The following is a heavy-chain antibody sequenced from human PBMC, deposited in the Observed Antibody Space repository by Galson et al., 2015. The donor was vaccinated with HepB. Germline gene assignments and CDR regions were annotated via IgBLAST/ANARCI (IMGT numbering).Heavy chain of an antibody. Sequence: SLRLSCAASGFTFSSYGMHWVRQAPGKGLEWVAFIRYDGSNKYYADSVKGRFTISRDNSKNTLYLQMNSLRAEDTAVYYCAKDIDSGYDYGDYWGQGTLVTVSS. J-gene: IGHJ4*02. D-gene: IGHD5-12*01. V-gene: IGHV3-30*02. CDR2: IRYDGSNK. CDR1: GFTFSSYG. CDR3: AKDIDSGYDYGDY.